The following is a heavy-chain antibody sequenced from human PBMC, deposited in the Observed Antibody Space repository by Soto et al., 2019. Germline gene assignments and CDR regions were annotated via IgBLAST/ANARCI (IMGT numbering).Heavy chain of an antibody. CDR3: GRDQSGIGYYVDWFDP. J-gene: IGHJ5*02. D-gene: IGHD3-10*02. Sequence: ASVKVSCKASGYTFTSYAMHWVRQAPGQRPEWLGWINAGNGNTYYSEKFEGRVTFTRDTVATTVNMELTSLTSEDTAVYYCGRDQSGIGYYVDWFDPWGQGTLVTVSS. CDR1: GYTFTSYA. V-gene: IGHV1-3*01. CDR2: INAGNGNT.